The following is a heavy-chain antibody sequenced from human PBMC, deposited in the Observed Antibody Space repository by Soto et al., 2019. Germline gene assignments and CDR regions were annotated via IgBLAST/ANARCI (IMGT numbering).Heavy chain of an antibody. J-gene: IGHJ4*02. CDR1: GGSISSYY. D-gene: IGHD4-4*01. V-gene: IGHV4-59*08. CDR2: IYYSGST. CDR3: ARILYSTVTTSSPFDY. Sequence: SETLSLTCTVSGGSISSYYWSWIRQPPGKGLEWIGYIYYSGSTNYNPSLKSRVTISVDTSKNQFSLKLSSVTAADTAVYYCARILYSTVTTSSPFDYWGQGTLVTVSS.